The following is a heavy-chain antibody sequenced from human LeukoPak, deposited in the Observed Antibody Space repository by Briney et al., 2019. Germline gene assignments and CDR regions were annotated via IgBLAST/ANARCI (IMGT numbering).Heavy chain of an antibody. D-gene: IGHD2-15*01. CDR3: ARIFVYCSGDSCYWGWFDP. J-gene: IGHJ5*02. CDR2: INHSGST. Sequence: SETLSLTCAVYGGSFSGYYWSWIRQPPGKGLEWIGEINHSGSTNYIPSLKSRVTISVDTSKNQFSLKLSSVTAADTAVYYCARIFVYCSGDSCYWGWFDPWGQGTLVTISS. V-gene: IGHV4-34*01. CDR1: GGSFSGYY.